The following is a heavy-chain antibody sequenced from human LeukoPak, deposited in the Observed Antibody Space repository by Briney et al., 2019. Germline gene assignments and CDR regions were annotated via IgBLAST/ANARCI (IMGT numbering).Heavy chain of an antibody. V-gene: IGHV3-9*01. J-gene: IGHJ4*02. CDR2: ISWNSGSI. CDR3: AKGYCSSTSCHLDY. D-gene: IGHD2-2*01. CDR1: GFIFDDYA. Sequence: HPGGSLRLSCAASGFIFDDYAMHWVRQAPGKGLEWVSGISWNSGSIGYADSVKGRFTISRDNAKNSLYLQMNSLRAEDTALYYCAKGYCSSTSCHLDYWGQGTLVTVSS.